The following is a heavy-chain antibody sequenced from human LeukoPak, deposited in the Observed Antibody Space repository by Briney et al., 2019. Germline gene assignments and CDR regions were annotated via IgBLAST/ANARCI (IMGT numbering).Heavy chain of an antibody. J-gene: IGHJ4*02. Sequence: GESLKISCKGSGYSFTSYWIGWVRQMPGKGLEWMGIIYPGDSDTRYSPSFQGQVTISADKSISAAYLQWSSLKAPDTAMYYCARGVPYYYDSSGYYYVPYFDYWGQGTLVTVSS. CDR3: ARGVPYYYDSSGYYYVPYFDY. D-gene: IGHD3-22*01. CDR2: IYPGDSDT. CDR1: GYSFTSYW. V-gene: IGHV5-51*01.